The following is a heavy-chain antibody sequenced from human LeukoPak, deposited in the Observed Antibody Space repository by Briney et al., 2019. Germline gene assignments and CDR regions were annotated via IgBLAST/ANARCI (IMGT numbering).Heavy chain of an antibody. J-gene: IGHJ4*02. Sequence: GGSLRLSCAASGFTFSSYAMSWVRQAPGKGLEWVSGISGTGGTTYYADSVKGRFTISRDNSKNTLYLQMNSLSAGDTAIYYCAKGGKYYHFDYWGRGTLVTVSS. V-gene: IGHV3-23*01. CDR3: AKGGKYYHFDY. CDR1: GFTFSSYA. CDR2: ISGTGGTT. D-gene: IGHD2/OR15-2a*01.